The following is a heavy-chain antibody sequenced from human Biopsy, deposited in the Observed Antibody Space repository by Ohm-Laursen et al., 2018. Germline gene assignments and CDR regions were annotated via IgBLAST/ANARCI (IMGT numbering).Heavy chain of an antibody. V-gene: IGHV1-46*01. D-gene: IGHD2-21*01. CDR1: GYNFGNYY. Sequence: ASVTVSCKASGYNFGNYYINWVRQVLGQGLEWLGVVNPVAEATMYAQKFQDRITLTRDASTNTVYMDLTSLTSEDTAVYYCARESPLRLGVCGAIRCFKEVFGMDVWGQGATVIVSS. CDR3: ARESPLRLGVCGAIRCFKEVFGMDV. CDR2: VNPVAEAT. J-gene: IGHJ6*02.